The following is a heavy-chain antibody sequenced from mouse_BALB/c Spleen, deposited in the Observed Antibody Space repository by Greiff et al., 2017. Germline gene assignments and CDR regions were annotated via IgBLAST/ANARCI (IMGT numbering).Heavy chain of an antibody. D-gene: IGHD1-2*01. Sequence: EVQLQQSGPSLVKPSQTLSLTCSVTGDSITSGYWNWIRKFPGNKLEYMGYISYSGSTYYNPSLKSRISITRDTSKNQYYLQLNSVTTEDTATYYCARLRNYGPYYAMDYWGQGTSVTVSS. CDR2: ISYSGST. V-gene: IGHV3-8*02. CDR1: GDSITSGY. CDR3: ARLRNYGPYYAMDY. J-gene: IGHJ4*01.